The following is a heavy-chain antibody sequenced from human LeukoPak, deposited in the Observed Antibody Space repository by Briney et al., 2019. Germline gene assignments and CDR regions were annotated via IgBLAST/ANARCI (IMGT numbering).Heavy chain of an antibody. CDR3: ARGEMGATLDY. J-gene: IGHJ4*02. CDR1: GGSISSGSYY. V-gene: IGHV4-61*01. D-gene: IGHD1-26*01. CDR2: IYYSGST. Sequence: SGTLSLTCTVSGGSISSGSYYWSWIRQPPGKGLEWIGYIYYSGSTNYNPSLKSRVTISVDTSKNQFSLKLSSVTAADTAVYYCARGEMGATLDYWGQGTLVTVSS.